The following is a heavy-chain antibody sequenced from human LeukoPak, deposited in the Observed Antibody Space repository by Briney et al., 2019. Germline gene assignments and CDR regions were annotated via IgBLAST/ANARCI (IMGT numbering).Heavy chain of an antibody. CDR2: ISSSSSTI. D-gene: IGHD3-10*01. V-gene: IGHV3-48*02. CDR3: ARDFQAPGY. CDR1: GFTVSNNY. J-gene: IGHJ4*02. Sequence: GGSLRLSCAASGFTVSNNYMSWVRQAPGKGLEWVSYISSSSSTIYYADSVKGRFTISRDNAKNSLYLQMNSLRDEDTAVYYCARDFQAPGYWGQGTLVTVSS.